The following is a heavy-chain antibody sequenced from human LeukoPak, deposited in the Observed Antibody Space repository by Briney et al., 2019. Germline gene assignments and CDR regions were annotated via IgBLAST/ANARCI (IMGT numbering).Heavy chain of an antibody. V-gene: IGHV3-48*01. Sequence: GGSLRLSCAASGFTFSSYSMNWVRQAPGKGLEWVSYISSSSSTIYYADSVKGRFTISRDNAKNSLYLQMNSLRAEDTAVYHCARDAYYCTNGVCYTWDYWGQGTLVTVSS. CDR2: ISSSSSTI. D-gene: IGHD2-8*01. CDR3: ARDAYYCTNGVCYTWDY. CDR1: GFTFSSYS. J-gene: IGHJ4*02.